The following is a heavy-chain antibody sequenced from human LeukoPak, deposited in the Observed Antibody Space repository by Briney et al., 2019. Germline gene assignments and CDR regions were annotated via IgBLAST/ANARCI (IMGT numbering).Heavy chain of an antibody. D-gene: IGHD6-19*01. CDR1: GFTFSSYS. CDR3: ARDPVHSSGWFAVSYYYMDV. V-gene: IGHV3-21*01. J-gene: IGHJ6*03. Sequence: KAGGSLRLSCAASGFTFSSYSMNWVRQAPGKGLEWVSSISSSSSYIYYADSVKGRFTISRDNAKNSLYLQMNSLRAEDTAVYYCARDPVHSSGWFAVSYYYMDVWGKGTTVTVSS. CDR2: ISSSSSYI.